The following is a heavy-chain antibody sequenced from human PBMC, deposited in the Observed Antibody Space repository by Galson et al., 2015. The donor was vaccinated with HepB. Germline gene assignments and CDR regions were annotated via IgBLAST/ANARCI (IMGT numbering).Heavy chain of an antibody. Sequence: SLRLSCAASGFVFSRHGMHWARQAPGKGLEWVAVVWYDGTKQYYSESVEGRFTISRDNSKNMVYLQMNSLRVEDTAVYYCWMIGTDFDYWGQGTLVTVSP. J-gene: IGHJ4*02. D-gene: IGHD2-21*01. CDR3: WMIGTDFDY. V-gene: IGHV3-33*01. CDR2: VWYDGTKQ. CDR1: GFVFSRHG.